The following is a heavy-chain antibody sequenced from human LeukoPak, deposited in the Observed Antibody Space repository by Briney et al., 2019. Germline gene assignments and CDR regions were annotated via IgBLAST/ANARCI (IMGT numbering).Heavy chain of an antibody. D-gene: IGHD6-19*01. J-gene: IGHJ4*02. V-gene: IGHV3-7*01. CDR1: GFTFSSYW. CDR3: ASGGGWVFFN. CDR2: INSDGSEK. Sequence: PGGSLRLSCAASGFTFSSYWMSWVRQAPGKGLEWVAHINSDGSEKNYVDSVKGRFTISRDNARNSQFLQMNSLRAEDTAVYYCASGGGWVFFNWGQGTLVTVSS.